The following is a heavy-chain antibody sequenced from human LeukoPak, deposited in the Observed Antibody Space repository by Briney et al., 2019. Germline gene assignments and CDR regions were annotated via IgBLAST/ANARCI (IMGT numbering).Heavy chain of an antibody. V-gene: IGHV3-49*04. CDR1: GFTFADYA. CDR2: IRSKAYGGTT. J-gene: IGHJ4*02. CDR3: TSYKRGTSLIDY. D-gene: IGHD1/OR15-1a*01. Sequence: GGSLRLSCAASGFTFADYAMSWVRQAPGEGLEWVGLIRSKAYGGTTEYAASVKDRFTISRDDSKSIAYLQMNSLKSEDTAVYYCTSYKRGTSLIDYWGQGTLVTVFS.